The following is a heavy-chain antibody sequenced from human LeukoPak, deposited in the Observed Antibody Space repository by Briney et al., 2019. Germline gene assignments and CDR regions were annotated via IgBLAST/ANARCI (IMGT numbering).Heavy chain of an antibody. Sequence: GGSLRLSCAASGFTFDDYAMHWVRQAPGKGLEWVSYISSSSSTIYYADSVKGRFTISRDNAKNSLYLQMNSLRAEDTAVYYCAKGANTAMVSSYFDYWGQGTLVTVSS. CDR3: AKGANTAMVSSYFDY. CDR2: ISSSSSTI. D-gene: IGHD5-18*01. CDR1: GFTFDDYA. V-gene: IGHV3-48*04. J-gene: IGHJ4*02.